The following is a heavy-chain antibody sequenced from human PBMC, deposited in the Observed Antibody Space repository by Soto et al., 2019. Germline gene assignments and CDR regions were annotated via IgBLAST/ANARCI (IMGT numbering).Heavy chain of an antibody. D-gene: IGHD2-2*01. Sequence: EVQLVESGGGLVQPGGSLRLSCAASGFTVTTNYMTWVRQAPGKGLEWVSLIYIAGGTKYADSVEGRFTISRDSSKNTLYLQTNSLRAEDTAVYYCARGFCNGTNCYANWFDPWGQGTLVTVSS. CDR3: ARGFCNGTNCYANWFDP. V-gene: IGHV3-66*01. J-gene: IGHJ5*02. CDR1: GFTVTTNY. CDR2: IYIAGGT.